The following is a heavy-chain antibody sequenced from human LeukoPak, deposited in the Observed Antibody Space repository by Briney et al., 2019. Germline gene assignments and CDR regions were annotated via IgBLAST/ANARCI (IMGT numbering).Heavy chain of an antibody. D-gene: IGHD2-15*01. CDR1: GGSFSGYY. V-gene: IGHV4-34*01. J-gene: IGHJ4*02. Sequence: SETLSLTCAVYGGSFSGYYWSWIRQPPGKGLEWIGEINHSGSTNYNPSLKSRVTISVDTSKNLFSLKLSSVTAADTAVYYCAREAQKYCSGGSCYGPGDYWGQGTLVTVSS. CDR3: AREAQKYCSGGSCYGPGDY. CDR2: INHSGST.